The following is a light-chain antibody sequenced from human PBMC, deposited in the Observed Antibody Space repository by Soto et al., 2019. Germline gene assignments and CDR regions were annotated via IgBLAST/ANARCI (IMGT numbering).Light chain of an antibody. CDR2: GAS. V-gene: IGKV3-15*01. Sequence: EIVMTQSPATLSVSPGERATLSCRASQSVSSNLAWYQQKPGQAPRLLIYGASTRATGIPARFSGSGSGTEFSLTISTLHSEDFAFYYCHQYNNWPLTFGPGTKVDIK. CDR3: HQYNNWPLT. J-gene: IGKJ3*01. CDR1: QSVSSN.